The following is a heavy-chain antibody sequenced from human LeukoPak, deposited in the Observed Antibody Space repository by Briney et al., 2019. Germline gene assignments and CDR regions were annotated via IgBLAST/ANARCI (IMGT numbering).Heavy chain of an antibody. CDR1: GFTFSSYA. Sequence: GGSLRLSCAASGFTFSSYAMHWVRQAPGKGLEYVSAISSNGGSTYYANSVKGRFTISRDNSKNTLYLQMGSLRAEDVAVYYCARSNSYFDYWGQGTLVTVSS. D-gene: IGHD1-7*01. CDR2: ISSNGGST. V-gene: IGHV3-64*01. CDR3: ARSNSYFDY. J-gene: IGHJ4*02.